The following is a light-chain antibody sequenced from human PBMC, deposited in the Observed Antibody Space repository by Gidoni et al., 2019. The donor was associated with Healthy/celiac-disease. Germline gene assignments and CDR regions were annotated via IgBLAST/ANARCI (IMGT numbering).Light chain of an antibody. V-gene: IGKV3-20*01. Sequence: EIVLTQSPGTLSLSPGEGATLSCRASQSVSSSYLAWYQQKPGQAPRLLIYGASSRATGIPARFSGSGSGTDFTLTISRLEPEDFAVYYCQQYGSSPWTFGQGTKVEIK. J-gene: IGKJ1*01. CDR1: QSVSSSY. CDR2: GAS. CDR3: QQYGSSPWT.